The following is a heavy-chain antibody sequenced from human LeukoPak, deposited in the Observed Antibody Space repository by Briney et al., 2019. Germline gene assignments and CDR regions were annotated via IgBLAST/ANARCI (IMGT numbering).Heavy chain of an antibody. Sequence: RQPPGKGLEWIGYIYYSGSTNYNPSLKSRVTISVDTSKNQFSLKLTSVTAADTAVYYCARVGSSRYCSSSSCYVLKWFDPWGQGTLVTVSS. V-gene: IGHV4-59*08. CDR2: IYYSGST. D-gene: IGHD2-2*01. CDR3: ARVGSSRYCSSSSCYVLKWFDP. J-gene: IGHJ5*02.